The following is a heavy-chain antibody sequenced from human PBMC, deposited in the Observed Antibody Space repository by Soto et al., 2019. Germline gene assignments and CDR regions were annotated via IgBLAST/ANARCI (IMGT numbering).Heavy chain of an antibody. CDR1: GFSFDTYA. CDR2: ISGSGGNT. V-gene: IGHV3-23*01. D-gene: IGHD5-12*01. J-gene: IGHJ4*02. Sequence: EAQLLESGGGLVQPGGSLRLSCAASGFSFDTYAMSWVRQAPGKGLEWVSIISGSGGNTYYADSVKGRFTISRDNSKNILYLQMTSLRAEDTALYYCAKLGMTTINRDYWGQGTQVTVSS. CDR3: AKLGMTTINRDY.